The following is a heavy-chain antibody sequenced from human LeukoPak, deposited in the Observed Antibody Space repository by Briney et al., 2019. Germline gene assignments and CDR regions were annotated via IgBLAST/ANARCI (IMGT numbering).Heavy chain of an antibody. Sequence: ASVTVSCKASGYTFTSYGISWVRQAPGQGLEWMGWISAYNGNTNYAQKLQGRVTMTTDTSTSTAYMELRSLRSDDTAVYYCARDHCSGGSCYRYYYYMDVWGKGTTVTVSS. J-gene: IGHJ6*03. CDR2: ISAYNGNT. CDR1: GYTFTSYG. D-gene: IGHD2-15*01. V-gene: IGHV1-18*01. CDR3: ARDHCSGGSCYRYYYYMDV.